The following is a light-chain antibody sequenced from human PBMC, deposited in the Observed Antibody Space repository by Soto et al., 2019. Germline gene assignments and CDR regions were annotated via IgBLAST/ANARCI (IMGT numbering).Light chain of an antibody. V-gene: IGLV1-40*01. CDR1: SSNIGAGYD. Sequence: QSVLTQPPSVSGAPGQRVTISCTGSSSNIGAGYDVHWYQQLPGTAPKVLIYGNSNRPSGVPDRFSGSKSGTSASLAITGLQAEDEADYYCQSYDSSLSGSNYVFGTGTKLTVL. CDR2: GNS. CDR3: QSYDSSLSGSNYV. J-gene: IGLJ1*01.